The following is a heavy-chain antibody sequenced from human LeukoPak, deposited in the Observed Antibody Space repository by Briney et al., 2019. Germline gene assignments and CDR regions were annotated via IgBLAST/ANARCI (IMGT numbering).Heavy chain of an antibody. V-gene: IGHV3-48*03. Sequence: GGSLRLSCAASRFTFSSYEMNWVRQAPGKGLEWVSYISSSDSTIYYADSVKGRFTISRDNAKNSLYLQMNSLRAEDTAVYYCAKRAYSSSWYPDYWGQGTLVTVSS. J-gene: IGHJ4*02. D-gene: IGHD6-13*01. CDR2: ISSSDSTI. CDR1: RFTFSSYE. CDR3: AKRAYSSSWYPDY.